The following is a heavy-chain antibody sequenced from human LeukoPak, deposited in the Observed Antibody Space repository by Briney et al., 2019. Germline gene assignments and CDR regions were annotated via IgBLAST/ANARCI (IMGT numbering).Heavy chain of an antibody. CDR2: ISADNGNP. V-gene: IGHV1-18*01. D-gene: IGHD3/OR15-3a*01. CDR3: ARTNYDFLTGYYDKWFDP. Sequence: ASVKASCKTSGYTFTSYGFSWVRQAPAQGLEWMGWISADNGNPNYARKFQGRVTMTTDTSTSTVYMELRSLRSDDTAVYYCARTNYDFLTGYYDKWFDPWGQGTLVTVSS. CDR1: GYTFTSYG. J-gene: IGHJ5*02.